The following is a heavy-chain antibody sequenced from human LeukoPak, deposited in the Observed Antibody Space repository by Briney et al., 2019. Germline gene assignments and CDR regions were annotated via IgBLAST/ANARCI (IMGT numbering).Heavy chain of an antibody. CDR3: ARDRESYFDY. CDR2: IWYDGTNK. V-gene: IGHV3-33*01. J-gene: IGHJ4*02. D-gene: IGHD1-26*01. CDR1: EFTFNSYG. Sequence: GSLRLSCAASEFTFNSYGMHWVRQAPGKGLEWVAFIWYDGTNKYYADSVKGRFTISRDNSKNTLYLQMNSLRAEDTAVYYCARDRESYFDYWGQGIVVTVSS.